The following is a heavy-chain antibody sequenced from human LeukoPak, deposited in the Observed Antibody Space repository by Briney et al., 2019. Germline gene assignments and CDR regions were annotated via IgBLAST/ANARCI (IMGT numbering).Heavy chain of an antibody. CDR3: ARSTLYCGSDCSGYFEH. J-gene: IGHJ4*02. CDR2: IYSSGTT. V-gene: IGHV4-4*09. D-gene: IGHD2-21*02. Sequence: SETLSLTCTVSGGSITSYYWSWIRQPPGQGPEWIGHIYSSGTTNYNPSLKSRVTISVDTSKNQFSLDLSSVTAADAAVYYCARSTLYCGSDCSGYFEHWGQGTLVTVSS. CDR1: GGSITSYY.